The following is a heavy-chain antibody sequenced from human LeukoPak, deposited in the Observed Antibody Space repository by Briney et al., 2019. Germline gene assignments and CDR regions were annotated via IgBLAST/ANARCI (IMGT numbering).Heavy chain of an antibody. CDR2: IYTSGST. CDR1: GVSISSGSYY. CDR3: AQSHIVVVPAAEGWDAFDI. V-gene: IGHV4-61*02. D-gene: IGHD2-2*01. Sequence: SETLSLTCTVSGVSISSGSYYWSWIRQPAGKGLEWIGRIYTSGSTNYNPSLKSRVTISVDTSKNQFSLKLSSVTAADTAVYYCAQSHIVVVPAAEGWDAFDIWGQGTMVTVSS. J-gene: IGHJ3*02.